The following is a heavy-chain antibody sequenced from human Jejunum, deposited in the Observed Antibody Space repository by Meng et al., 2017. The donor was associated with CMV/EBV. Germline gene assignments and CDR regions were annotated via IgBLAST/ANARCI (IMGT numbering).Heavy chain of an antibody. CDR3: TRGQYGKYGYFDY. D-gene: IGHD3-10*01. J-gene: IGHJ4*02. V-gene: IGHV3-74*01. CDR1: GVTFGSDG. CDR2: ISNDGRTT. Sequence: SGVTFGSDGMQRVRQVPGKGLVWVSRISNDGRTTNYADSVKGRFAVSRDNAKNILYLQMNSLRAEDTSLYYCTRGQYGKYGYFDYWGQGALVTVSS.